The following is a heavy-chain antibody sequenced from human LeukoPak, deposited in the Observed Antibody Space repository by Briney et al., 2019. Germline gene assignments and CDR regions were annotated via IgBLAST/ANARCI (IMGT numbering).Heavy chain of an antibody. CDR3: ARDPESGSYYYYYMDV. D-gene: IGHD1-26*01. CDR2: INPNSGGT. CDR1: GYTFTGYY. V-gene: IGHV1-2*02. J-gene: IGHJ6*03. Sequence: ASVKVSCKASGYTFTGYYMHWVRQAPGQGLEWMGWINPNSGGTNYAQKFQGRVTMTRDTSISTAYMELSRLRSDDTAVYYCARDPESGSYYYYYMDVWGKGTTVTVSS.